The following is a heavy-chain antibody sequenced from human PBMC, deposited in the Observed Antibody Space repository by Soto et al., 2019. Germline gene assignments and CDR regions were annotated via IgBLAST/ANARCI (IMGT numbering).Heavy chain of an antibody. CDR1: GDTFTSYA. CDR3: AREKVSSGYPD. Sequence: ASVKVSCKASGDTFTSYAIHWVRQAPGQRLEWMGWINAGNGNTKYSQKFQDRVTITRDTSASTAYMELSSLRSEDTAVYYCAREKVSSGYPDWGQGTLVTVSS. J-gene: IGHJ4*02. V-gene: IGHV1-3*01. D-gene: IGHD3-22*01. CDR2: INAGNGNT.